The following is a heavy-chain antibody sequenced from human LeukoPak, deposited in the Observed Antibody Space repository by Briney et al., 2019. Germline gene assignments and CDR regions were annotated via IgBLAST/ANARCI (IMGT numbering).Heavy chain of an antibody. V-gene: IGHV3-30*02. CDR3: ANALYDRSGYGYFDC. Sequence: PGGTLRLSCAASGFTFSSYGMHWIRHAPAKGLEWVAFIRYDGSNKYYADSAKNRLTISRDSSKNTLYLQMNSLMPDDTPVYYCANALYDRSGYGYFDCWGEGSLVAVS. CDR1: GFTFSSYG. J-gene: IGHJ4*02. CDR2: IRYDGSNK. D-gene: IGHD3-22*01.